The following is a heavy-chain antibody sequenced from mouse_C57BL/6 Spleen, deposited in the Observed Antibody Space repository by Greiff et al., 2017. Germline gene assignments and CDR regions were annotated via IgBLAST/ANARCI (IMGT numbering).Heavy chain of an antibody. J-gene: IGHJ4*01. CDR3: ARRRGYYYGSSPYYYAMDD. CDR2: IYPGSGST. D-gene: IGHD1-1*01. V-gene: IGHV1-55*01. CDR1: GYTFTSYW. Sequence: QVQLQQPGAELVKPGASVKMSCKASGYTFTSYWITWVKQRPGQGLEWIGDIYPGSGSTNYNEKFKSQATLTVDTSSSTAYMQLSSLTSEDSAVYYCARRRGYYYGSSPYYYAMDDWGQGTSVTVSS.